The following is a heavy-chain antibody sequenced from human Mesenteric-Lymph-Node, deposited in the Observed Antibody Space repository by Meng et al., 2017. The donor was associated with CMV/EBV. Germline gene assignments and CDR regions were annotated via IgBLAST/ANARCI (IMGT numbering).Heavy chain of an antibody. V-gene: IGHV3-30*03. D-gene: IGHD3-22*01. Sequence: GGSLRLSCTASGFTFNSYSLHWVRQGPGKGLEWVALISYNGNKKFYADSVKGRFTISRDNSKNTLFLQMNSLRADDAAVYYCARGSYYDSDAYYVTDYFDFWGQGTLVTVSS. J-gene: IGHJ4*02. CDR2: ISYNGNKK. CDR3: ARGSYYDSDAYYVTDYFDF. CDR1: GFTFNSYS.